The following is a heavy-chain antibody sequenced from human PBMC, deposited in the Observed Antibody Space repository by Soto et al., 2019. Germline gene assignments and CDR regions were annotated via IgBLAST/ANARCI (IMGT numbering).Heavy chain of an antibody. Sequence: QVQLVESGGGVVQPGRSLRLSCAASGFTFSSYGMHWVRQAPGKGLEWVAGIWYDGSNKYYADSVKGRFTIYRDNSKNTLYLQMNSLRAEDTAVYYCARDLSGSLDYWGQGTLVTVSS. V-gene: IGHV3-33*01. CDR3: ARDLSGSLDY. CDR1: GFTFSSYG. D-gene: IGHD1-26*01. CDR2: IWYDGSNK. J-gene: IGHJ4*02.